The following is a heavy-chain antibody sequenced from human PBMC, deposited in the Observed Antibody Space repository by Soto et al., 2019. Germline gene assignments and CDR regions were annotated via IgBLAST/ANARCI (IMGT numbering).Heavy chain of an antibody. CDR3: AREGRMGTFDY. V-gene: IGHV4-59*01. Sequence: SETLSLTCTVSGGSISSYFWSWVRQPPGKGLEWIGYFYYSGSTKYNPSLKSRVTILEDTSKNQFSLKLNSVTAADTAVYYCAREGRMGTFDYWGQGALVTVSS. J-gene: IGHJ4*02. CDR1: GGSISSYF. CDR2: FYYSGST. D-gene: IGHD1-1*01.